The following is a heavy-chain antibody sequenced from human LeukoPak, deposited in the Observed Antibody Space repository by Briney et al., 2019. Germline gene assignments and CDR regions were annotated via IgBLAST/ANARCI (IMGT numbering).Heavy chain of an antibody. D-gene: IGHD7-27*01. Sequence: GASVKVSCKASGYTFTGYYMHWVRQAPGQGLEWMGWINPNSGGTNYAQKFQGRVTMTRDTSISTAYMELSRLRSDDTAVYYCASLNANWGSEDAFDIWGQGTMVTVSS. CDR2: INPNSGGT. CDR3: ASLNANWGSEDAFDI. V-gene: IGHV1-2*02. J-gene: IGHJ3*02. CDR1: GYTFTGYY.